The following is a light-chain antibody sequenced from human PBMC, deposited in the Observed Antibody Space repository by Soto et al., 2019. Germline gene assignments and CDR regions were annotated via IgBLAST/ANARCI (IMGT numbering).Light chain of an antibody. CDR3: QQYTNWPSWT. CDR2: GAS. V-gene: IGKV3-15*01. CDR1: QNINTY. J-gene: IGKJ1*01. Sequence: EKVMTQSPATLSMSPGERATLSCRASQNINTYLAWYQQKPGQAPRLLIYGASTRATGIPARFSGSGSGTEFTLTISSLQSEDFAVHYCQQYTNWPSWTFGQGTKVEIK.